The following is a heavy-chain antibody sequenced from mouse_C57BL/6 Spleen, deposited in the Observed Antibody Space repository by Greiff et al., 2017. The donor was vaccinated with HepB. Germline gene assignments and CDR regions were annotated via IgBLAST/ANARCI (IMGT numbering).Heavy chain of an antibody. V-gene: IGHV1-42*01. J-gene: IGHJ2*01. Sequence: VHVKQSGPELVKPGASVKISCKASGYSFTGYYMNWVKQSPEKSLEWIGEINPSTGGTTYNQKFKAKATLTVDKSSSTAYMQLKSLTSEDSAVYYCASHYYGTSRDYFDYWGQGTTLTVSS. D-gene: IGHD1-1*01. CDR2: INPSTGGT. CDR1: GYSFTGYY. CDR3: ASHYYGTSRDYFDY.